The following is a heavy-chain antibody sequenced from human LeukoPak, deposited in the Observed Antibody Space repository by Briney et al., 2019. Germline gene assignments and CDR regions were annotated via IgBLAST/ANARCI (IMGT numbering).Heavy chain of an antibody. Sequence: GGSLRLSRAASVFTFSTYSMHWVRQAPGKGLQWVAVISSDGRNTYYADSVKGRFTISRDSSKNTLHLQMNSLRPEDTAVYYCARDLVEEVDVAYWGQGSLVTVSS. CDR1: VFTFSTYS. CDR2: ISSDGRNT. CDR3: ARDLVEEVDVAY. J-gene: IGHJ4*02. V-gene: IGHV3-30*03. D-gene: IGHD5-24*01.